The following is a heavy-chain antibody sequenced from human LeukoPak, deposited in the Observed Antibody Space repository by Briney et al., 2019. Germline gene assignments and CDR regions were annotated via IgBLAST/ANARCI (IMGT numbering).Heavy chain of an antibody. CDR1: GGSISSSSYY. CDR3: ARLKEGIDY. J-gene: IGHJ4*02. V-gene: IGHV4-39*01. D-gene: IGHD3-10*01. Sequence: PSETLSLTCTVSGGSISSSSYYWGWIRQPPGKGLEWIGTIYSTGGTYYNPSLKSRVTISVDTSKNQFSLKLSSVTAADTAVYYCARLKEGIDYWGQGTLVTVSS. CDR2: IYSTGGT.